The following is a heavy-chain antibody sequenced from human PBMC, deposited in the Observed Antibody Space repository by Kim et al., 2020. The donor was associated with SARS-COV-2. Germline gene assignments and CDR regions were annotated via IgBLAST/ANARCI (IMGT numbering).Heavy chain of an antibody. CDR3: ARDRELLHRAYDAFDI. V-gene: IGHV3-11*06. J-gene: IGHJ3*02. D-gene: IGHD1-26*01. Sequence: SVKGRFTISRDNAKTSLYLQMNSLRAEDTAVYYCARDRELLHRAYDAFDIWGQGTMVTVSS.